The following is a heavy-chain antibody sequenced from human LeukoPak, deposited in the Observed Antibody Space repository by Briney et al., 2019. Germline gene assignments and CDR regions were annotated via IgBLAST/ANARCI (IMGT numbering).Heavy chain of an antibody. D-gene: IGHD6-6*01. CDR1: GYTFTSYD. J-gene: IGHJ6*02. CDR3: ARDMYSSSSYYYYYYYGMDV. CDR2: MNPNSGNT. Sequence: ASVKVSCKASGYTFTSYDINWVRQATGQGLEWMGWMNPNSGNTGYAQKFQGRVTMTRNTSISTAYMELSSLRSKDTAVYYCARDMYSSSSYYYYYYYGMDVWGQGTTVTVSS. V-gene: IGHV1-8*02.